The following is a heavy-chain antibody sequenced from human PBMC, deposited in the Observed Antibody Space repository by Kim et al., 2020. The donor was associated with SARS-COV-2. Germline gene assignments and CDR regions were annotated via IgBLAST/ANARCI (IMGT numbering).Heavy chain of an antibody. Sequence: IPSLRSRVTVSVDTSKNQFSLRLGSVTAADTAVYYCARQPGYSYGYNIHLWGQGTLVTVSS. V-gene: IGHV4-31*02. J-gene: IGHJ4*02. CDR3: ARQPGYSYGYNIHL. D-gene: IGHD5-18*01.